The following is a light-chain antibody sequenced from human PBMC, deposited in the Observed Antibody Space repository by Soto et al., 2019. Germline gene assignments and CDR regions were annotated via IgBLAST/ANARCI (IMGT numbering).Light chain of an antibody. V-gene: IGLV2-14*03. CDR1: RSDIGSYNH. CDR2: AVS. J-gene: IGLJ1*01. Sequence: LTQSGSLSGAPGQSGTISCSGTRSDIGSYNHVALYQQFPGKSPKLMIYAVSDRPPGVSDRFSGSKSGITASLTISGLQTEDEADYCCISYTDRQSYLFGTGTKVTVL. CDR3: ISYTDRQSYL.